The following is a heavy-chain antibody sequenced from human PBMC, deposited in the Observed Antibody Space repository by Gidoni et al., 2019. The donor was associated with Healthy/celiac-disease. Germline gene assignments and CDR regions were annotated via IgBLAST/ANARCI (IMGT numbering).Heavy chain of an antibody. D-gene: IGHD3-3*01. CDR3: ARREFWRGHTGEDFQH. J-gene: IGHJ1*01. CDR2: INTYNGNT. V-gene: IGHV1-18*01. Sequence: QLQVVHSGAAVKKTAASVKVSCMASCYTFPSYGITWVRQAPGQGLEWMGWINTYNGNTHRAQNLQGRATMTTDTATRTAYREMRSLRSDDTAVEYCARREFWRGHTGEDFQHWGQGTLVTVSS. CDR1: CYTFPSYG.